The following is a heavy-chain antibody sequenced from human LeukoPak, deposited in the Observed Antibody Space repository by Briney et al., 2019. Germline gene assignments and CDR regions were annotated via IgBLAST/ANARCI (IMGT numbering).Heavy chain of an antibody. CDR3: AREEGSSQSYYYYYYYMDV. CDR1: GGSISSSNYY. CDR2: IYYSGAT. V-gene: IGHV4-39*07. D-gene: IGHD6-6*01. Sequence: SETLSLTCTVSGGSISSSNYYWARIRQPPGKGLEWIGTIYYSGATQYNPSLKSRVTISVDTSKNQFSLKLSSVTAADTAVYYCAREEGSSQSYYYYYYYMDVWGQGALVTVSS. J-gene: IGHJ6*03.